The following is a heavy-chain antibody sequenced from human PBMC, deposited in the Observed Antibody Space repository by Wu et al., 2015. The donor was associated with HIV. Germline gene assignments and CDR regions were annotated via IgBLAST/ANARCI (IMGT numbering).Heavy chain of an antibody. D-gene: IGHD3-3*01. CDR1: GYTFTDYF. V-gene: IGHV1-46*03. Sequence: QVHLVQSGAEVQRPGASVKISCKASGYTFTDYFIHWVRRAPGQGLEWMGIINPAGGSTTYGLKFQGRIDMTRDTSTTTFYMELINLKVDDTAMYYCAKDAGVSGVSYIWDWGPGTLVTVSS. J-gene: IGHJ4*02. CDR2: INPAGGST. CDR3: AKDAGVSGVSYIWD.